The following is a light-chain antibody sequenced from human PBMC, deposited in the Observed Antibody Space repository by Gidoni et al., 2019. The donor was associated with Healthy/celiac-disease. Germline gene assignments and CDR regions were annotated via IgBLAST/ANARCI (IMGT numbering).Light chain of an antibody. Sequence: DIQMTQSPSSLSASVGDRVTITRRASQSICSYLNWYQQKPGKAPKPLIYDASSLQSWVTSGFSSSRSGTDFTLTISSLRPEDFAAYYYRQSYNTPSLTFGEGTRVEIK. V-gene: IGKV1-39*01. CDR2: DAS. J-gene: IGKJ4*01. CDR3: RQSYNTPSLT. CDR1: QSICSY.